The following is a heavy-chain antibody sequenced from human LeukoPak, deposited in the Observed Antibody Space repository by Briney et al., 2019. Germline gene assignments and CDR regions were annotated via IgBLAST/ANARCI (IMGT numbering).Heavy chain of an antibody. CDR3: ARGGSSGWFYFDY. CDR2: ISSSSSTI. J-gene: IGHJ4*02. D-gene: IGHD6-19*01. V-gene: IGHV3-48*04. CDR1: GFTFSSYS. Sequence: GGSLRLSCAASGFTFSSYSMNWVRQAPGKGLEWVSYISSSSSTIYYADSVKGRFTISRDNAKNSLYLQVNSLRAEDTAVYYCARGGSSGWFYFDYWGQGTLVTVSS.